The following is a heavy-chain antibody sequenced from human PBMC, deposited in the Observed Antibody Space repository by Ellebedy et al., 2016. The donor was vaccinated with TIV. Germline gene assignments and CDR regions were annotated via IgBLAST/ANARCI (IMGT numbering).Heavy chain of an antibody. V-gene: IGHV4-59*01. D-gene: IGHD3-10*01. CDR2: IYYSELT. CDR1: GDSMSGYY. Sequence: MPSETLSLTCIVSGDSMSGYYWTWIRQPPGTGLELVAYIYYSELTNYDPSLKSRVTISIDTSKNQFSLNLTSVTAADTAEYYCARGPGNSGVGDFDYWGQGTLVTVSS. CDR3: ARGPGNSGVGDFDY. J-gene: IGHJ4*02.